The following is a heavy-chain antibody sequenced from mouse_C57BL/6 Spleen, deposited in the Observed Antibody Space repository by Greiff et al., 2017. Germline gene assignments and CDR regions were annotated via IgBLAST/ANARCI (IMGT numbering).Heavy chain of an antibody. CDR2: INPYNGGT. Sequence: EVQLQQSGPVLVKPGASVKMSCKASGYTFTDYYMNWVKQSHGKSLEWIGVINPYNGGTSYNQKFKGKATLTVDKSSSTAYMELNSLTSEDSAVYYCASRLLYFDYWGQGTTLTVSS. CDR3: ASRLLYFDY. V-gene: IGHV1-19*01. J-gene: IGHJ2*01. D-gene: IGHD2-3*01. CDR1: GYTFTDYY.